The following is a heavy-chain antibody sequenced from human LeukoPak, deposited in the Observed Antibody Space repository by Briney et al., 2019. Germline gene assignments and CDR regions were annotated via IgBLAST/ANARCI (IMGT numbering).Heavy chain of an antibody. D-gene: IGHD6-19*01. V-gene: IGHV3-23*01. CDR1: GFTFGSYA. Sequence: GGSLRLSCAASGFTFGSYAMSWVRQAPGKGLEWVSAISGSGGSTYYADSVKGRFTISRDNSKNTLYLQMNSLRAEDTAVYYCARDGYSSGWTPDLWGQGTLVTVSS. J-gene: IGHJ5*02. CDR3: ARDGYSSGWTPDL. CDR2: ISGSGGST.